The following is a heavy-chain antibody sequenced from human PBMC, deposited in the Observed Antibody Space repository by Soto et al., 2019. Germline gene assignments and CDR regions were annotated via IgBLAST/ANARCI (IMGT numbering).Heavy chain of an antibody. D-gene: IGHD3-9*01. CDR2: IYYSGTT. Sequence: SETLSLTFSVSGGSMNNYYWSRIRQRPLKGLEYIRYIYYSGTTKYNPSLKSRVSISVDTSKNQFSRRLTSLSAADTAVYYCARAASPYFDVVSAFHPWGQGTLVTVSS. CDR1: GGSMNNYY. CDR3: ARAASPYFDVVSAFHP. J-gene: IGHJ5*02. V-gene: IGHV4-59*01.